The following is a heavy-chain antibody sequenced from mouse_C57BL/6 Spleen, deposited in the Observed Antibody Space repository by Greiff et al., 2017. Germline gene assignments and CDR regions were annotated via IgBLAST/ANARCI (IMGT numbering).Heavy chain of an antibody. Sequence: QVQLQQPGAELVRPGSSVKLSCKASGYTFTSYWMDWVKQRPGQGLEWIGNIYPSDSETHYNQKFKDKATLTVDKSSSTAYMQLSSLTSEDSAVYYCARTRSSYLDYWGQGTTLTVSS. D-gene: IGHD1-1*01. J-gene: IGHJ2*01. V-gene: IGHV1-61*01. CDR1: GYTFTSYW. CDR3: ARTRSSYLDY. CDR2: IYPSDSET.